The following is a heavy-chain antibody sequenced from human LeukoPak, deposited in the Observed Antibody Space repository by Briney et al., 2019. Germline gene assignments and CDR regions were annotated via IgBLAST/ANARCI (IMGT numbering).Heavy chain of an antibody. CDR3: ARVRYGGNPTYYFDY. D-gene: IGHD4-23*01. CDR1: GGSISSGGYY. J-gene: IGHJ4*02. Sequence: SETLSLTCTVSGGSISSGGYYWSWIRQHPGKGLEWIGYIYYSGSTFYNPSLKSRLTISVDTSKNQFSLKLSSVTAADTAVYYCARVRYGGNPTYYFDYWGQGTLVTVSS. CDR2: IYYSGST. V-gene: IGHV4-31*03.